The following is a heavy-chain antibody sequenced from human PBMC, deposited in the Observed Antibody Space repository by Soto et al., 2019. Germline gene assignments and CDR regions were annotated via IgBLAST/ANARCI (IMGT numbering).Heavy chain of an antibody. J-gene: IGHJ4*02. CDR3: AREISLILAAAAY. V-gene: IGHV1-18*04. CDR1: GYTFSNYA. CDR2: VSPYNGNA. D-gene: IGHD2-8*02. Sequence: GASVKVSCKTSGYTFSNYAISWVRQAPGQGLEWMGWVSPYNGNANYTEKFQGRVSMTTDTSTTTAYMELTSLTSDDTAIYYCAREISLILAAAAYWGEGTLVTVCS.